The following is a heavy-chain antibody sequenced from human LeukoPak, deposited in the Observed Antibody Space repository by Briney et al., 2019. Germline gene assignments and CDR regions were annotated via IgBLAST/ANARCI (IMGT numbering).Heavy chain of an antibody. CDR3: AREWRVYGSGSYYNEFXFDP. Sequence: PSETLSLTCTVSGGSISSGGYYWSWIRQHPGKGLEWIGYIYYSGSTYYNPSLKSRVTISVDTSKNQFSLKLSSVTAADTAVYYCAREWRVYGSGSYYNEFXFDPWGQGTLVTVSS. D-gene: IGHD3-10*01. CDR1: GGSISSGGYY. V-gene: IGHV4-31*03. CDR2: IYYSGST. J-gene: IGHJ5*02.